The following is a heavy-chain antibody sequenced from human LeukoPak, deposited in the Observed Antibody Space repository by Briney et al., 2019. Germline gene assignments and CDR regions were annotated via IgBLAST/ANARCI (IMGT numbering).Heavy chain of an antibody. J-gene: IGHJ4*02. CDR3: ARDHGDYLDY. CDR1: GFTFSTYE. Sequence: WGSLRLSCAASGFTFSTYEMNWVRQAPGKGLEWVSYISSSGSTIYYADSVKGRFTISRDNANNSLYLQMNSLRVEDTAVYYCARDHGDYLDYWGQGTLVTVSS. V-gene: IGHV3-48*03. CDR2: ISSSGSTI. D-gene: IGHD4-17*01.